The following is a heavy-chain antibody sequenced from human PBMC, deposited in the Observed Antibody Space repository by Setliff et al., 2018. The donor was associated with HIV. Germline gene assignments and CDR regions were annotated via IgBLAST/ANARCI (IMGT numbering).Heavy chain of an antibody. J-gene: IGHJ4*02. CDR1: GGIFSNYA. Sequence: ASVKVSCKASGGIFSNYAISWVRQAPGQGLEWMGRSLPMLGTANYAHQFQGRLTITADTSTSTAYMELSSLRSEDTAVYYCASDSPLIVGAARVYFDYWGQGTLVTVS. CDR3: ASDSPLIVGAARVYFDY. CDR2: SLPMLGTA. D-gene: IGHD1-26*01. V-gene: IGHV1-69*04.